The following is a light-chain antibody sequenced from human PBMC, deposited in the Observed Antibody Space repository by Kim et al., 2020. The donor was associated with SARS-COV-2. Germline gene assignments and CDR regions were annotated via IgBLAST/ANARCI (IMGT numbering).Light chain of an antibody. CDR3: QAWDSSLV. J-gene: IGLJ2*01. CDR1: KLGDKY. CDR2: QDG. Sequence: VSVSPGQTASITCSGDKLGDKYACWYQQKPGQSPVLVIYQDGKRPSGIPERFSGSNSGNTATLTISGTQAMDEADYYCQAWDSSLVFGGGTQLTVL. V-gene: IGLV3-1*01.